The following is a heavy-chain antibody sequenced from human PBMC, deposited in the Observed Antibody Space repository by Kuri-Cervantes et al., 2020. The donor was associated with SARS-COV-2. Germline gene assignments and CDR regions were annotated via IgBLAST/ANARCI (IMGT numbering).Heavy chain of an antibody. CDR2: INPNSGGT. CDR3: ARAFRYYDFWSGSDAFDI. D-gene: IGHD3-3*01. Sequence: ASVKVSCKASGYTFTSYDINWVRQATGQGLEWMGWINPNSGGTNYAQKFQGRVTMTRDTSISTAYMELSRLRSDDTAVYYCARAFRYYDFWSGSDAFDIWGQGTMVTVSS. CDR1: GYTFTSYD. V-gene: IGHV1-2*02. J-gene: IGHJ3*02.